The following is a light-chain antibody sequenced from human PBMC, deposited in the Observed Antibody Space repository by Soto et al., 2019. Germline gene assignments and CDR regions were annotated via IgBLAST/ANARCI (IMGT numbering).Light chain of an antibody. J-gene: IGLJ1*01. V-gene: IGLV2-11*01. CDR2: DVS. Sequence: QSGLTQPRSVSGSPGQSVTISCTGTSSDVGGYNYVSWYQHHPGRAPKVMIYDVSKRPSGVPDRFSGSKSGNTASLTISGLQAEDEADYYCCSYAGSYTYVFGTGTKVTVL. CDR1: SSDVGGYNY. CDR3: CSYAGSYTYV.